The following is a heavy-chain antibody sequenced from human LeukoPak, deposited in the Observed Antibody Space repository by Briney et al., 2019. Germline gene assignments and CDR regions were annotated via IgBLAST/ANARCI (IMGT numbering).Heavy chain of an antibody. CDR3: ARTWGVIATFDY. V-gene: IGHV3-23*01. CDR1: GFTFSSYW. D-gene: IGHD3-16*02. Sequence: GGSLRLSCAASGFTFSSYWMSWVRQAPGKGLEWVAAISNSGDTTYYTDSVKGRFSISRDNSKNTLYLQLTSLRAEDTAVYSCARTWGVIATFDYWGQGTLVTVSS. CDR2: ISNSGDTT. J-gene: IGHJ4*02.